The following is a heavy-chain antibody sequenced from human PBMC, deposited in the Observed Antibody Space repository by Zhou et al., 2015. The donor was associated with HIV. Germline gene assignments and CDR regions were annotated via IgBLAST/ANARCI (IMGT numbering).Heavy chain of an antibody. CDR1: GGMFSNNA. CDR3: ARGIAMVAG. V-gene: IGHV1-69*06. D-gene: IGHD3-10*01. CDR2: IIPIFGTA. J-gene: IGHJ4*02. Sequence: QVQLVQSGAEVKKPGSSVKVSCKVSGGMFSNNAINWVRQAPGQGLEWMGGIIPIFGTANYAQKFQGRVTMTRNTSISTAYMELSSLRSEDTAVYYCARGIAMVAGWGQGTLVTVSS.